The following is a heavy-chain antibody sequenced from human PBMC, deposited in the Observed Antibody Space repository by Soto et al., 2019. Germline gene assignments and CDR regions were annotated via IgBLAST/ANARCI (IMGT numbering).Heavy chain of an antibody. CDR1: GFSLGPSGVG. J-gene: IGHJ3*02. CDR3: AHLELELHSFDI. V-gene: IGHV2-5*02. D-gene: IGHD1-7*01. Sequence: SGPTLVNPTETLTLTCTFSGFSLGPSGVGVGWIRQPPGNALEWLALIFWDGDKRYSPSLKNRVTITKDTSKDQAVLTMANMDPVDTATYVCAHLELELHSFDIWGQGTVVTFSS. CDR2: IFWDGDK.